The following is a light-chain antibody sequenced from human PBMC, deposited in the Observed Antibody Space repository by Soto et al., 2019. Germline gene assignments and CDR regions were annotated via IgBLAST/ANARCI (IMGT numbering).Light chain of an antibody. Sequence: QSVLAQPASMSGSPGQSVTISCTGTSSDISRYNFVSWYQHHPGKAPKLIIYEATKRPSGVSYRFSGSKSGNTASLTISGLQAEDEADYYCTSYTITSPYVFGTGTKVTV. CDR1: SSDISRYNF. CDR2: EAT. J-gene: IGLJ1*01. CDR3: TSYTITSPYV. V-gene: IGLV2-14*01.